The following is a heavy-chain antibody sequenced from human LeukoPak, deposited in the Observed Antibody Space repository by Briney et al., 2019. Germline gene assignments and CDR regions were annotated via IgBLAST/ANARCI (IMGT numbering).Heavy chain of an antibody. Sequence: SETLSLTCTVSGGSISSGSYYWSWIRQPAGKGLEWIGRIYTSGSTNYNPSLKSRVTISVDTSKNQFSLKLSSVTAADTAVYYCARAPIVGATLGFDYGGQGTLVTVSS. V-gene: IGHV4-61*02. CDR1: GGSISSGSYY. D-gene: IGHD1-26*01. J-gene: IGHJ4*02. CDR3: ARAPIVGATLGFDY. CDR2: IYTSGST.